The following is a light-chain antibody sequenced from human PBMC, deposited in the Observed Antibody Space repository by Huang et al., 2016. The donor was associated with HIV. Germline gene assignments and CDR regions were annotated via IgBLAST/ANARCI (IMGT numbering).Light chain of an antibody. CDR3: QQYNDFRST. CDR1: QIVSSQ. CDR2: AAS. Sequence: ETVMTQSPVTLSVSPGDRASLSCRSSQIVSSQLDWYQQKPGQAPRLLIYAASTRATGVPARFSGSGAGTEFTLTISTLQSEDSAVYYCQQYNDFRSTFGPGTRVEIK. J-gene: IGKJ3*01. V-gene: IGKV3-15*01.